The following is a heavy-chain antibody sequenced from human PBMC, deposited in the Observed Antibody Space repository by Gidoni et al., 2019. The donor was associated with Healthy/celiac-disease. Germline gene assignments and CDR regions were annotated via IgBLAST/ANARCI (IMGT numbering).Heavy chain of an antibody. D-gene: IGHD6-6*01. J-gene: IGHJ4*02. V-gene: IGHV3-15*01. Sequence: KGRFTISRDDSKNTLYLQMNSLKTEDTAVYYCTTDREGGVYSSPLYYFDYWGQGTLVTVSS. CDR3: TTDREGGVYSSPLYYFDY.